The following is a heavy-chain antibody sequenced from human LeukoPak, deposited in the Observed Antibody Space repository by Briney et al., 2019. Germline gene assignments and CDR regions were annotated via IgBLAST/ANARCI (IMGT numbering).Heavy chain of an antibody. CDR1: GFTFSSYS. J-gene: IGHJ4*02. V-gene: IGHV3-48*01. CDR2: ISSSSSTI. D-gene: IGHD3-9*01. CDR3: ARDPVPPGYYYDILSGYYTPHYFDY. Sequence: PGGSLRLSCAASGFTFSSYSMNWVRQAPGKGLEGVSYISSSSSTIYYADSVKGRFTISRDNAKNSLYLQMNSLRAEDTAVYYCARDPVPPGYYYDILSGYYTPHYFDYWGQGTLVTVSS.